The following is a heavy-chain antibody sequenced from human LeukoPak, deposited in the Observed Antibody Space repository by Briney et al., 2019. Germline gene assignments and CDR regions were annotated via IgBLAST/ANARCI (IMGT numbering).Heavy chain of an antibody. D-gene: IGHD3-9*01. J-gene: IGHJ4*02. V-gene: IGHV3-66*01. CDR3: ARESDILTGYPFDY. Sequence: TGGSLRLSCAASGFTFSRNYMNWVRQAPGKGLEWVSVIYSGGSTYYADSVKGRFTISRDDSKKTVYLQMNSLRAEDTAVYYCARESDILTGYPFDYWGQGTLVTVSS. CDR1: GFTFSRNY. CDR2: IYSGGST.